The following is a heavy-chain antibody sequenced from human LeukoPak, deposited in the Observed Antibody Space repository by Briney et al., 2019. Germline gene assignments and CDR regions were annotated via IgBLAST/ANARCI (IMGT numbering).Heavy chain of an antibody. V-gene: IGHV1-69*06. CDR1: GGTFSSYA. D-gene: IGHD3-10*01. CDR3: AREATMLRGVIVQYLDY. Sequence: ASVKLSCKASGGTFSSYAISWVRQAPGQGLEWMGAIIPIFGTANYAQKFKGRVTITADRSTSAAYMEPSSLRSEDTAVYYCAREATMLRGVIVQYLDYCGQGTLVTVSS. J-gene: IGHJ4*02. CDR2: IIPIFGTA.